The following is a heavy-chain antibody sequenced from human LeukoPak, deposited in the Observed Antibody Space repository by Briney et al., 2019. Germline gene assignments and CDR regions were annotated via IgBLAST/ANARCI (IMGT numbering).Heavy chain of an antibody. CDR2: ISGSGGST. CDR3: AKVALFSGYYPPFDY. D-gene: IGHD3-22*01. Sequence: GGSLRLSCAASGFTFSSYAMSWVRQAPGKGLEWVSGISGSGGSTHYADSVKGRFTISRDNSKNTLFLQMNSLRPEDTAVYHCAKVALFSGYYPPFDYWGQGTLVTVSS. V-gene: IGHV3-23*01. CDR1: GFTFSSYA. J-gene: IGHJ4*02.